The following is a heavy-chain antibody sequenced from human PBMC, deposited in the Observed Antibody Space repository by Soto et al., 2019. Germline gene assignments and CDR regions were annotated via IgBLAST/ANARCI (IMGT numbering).Heavy chain of an antibody. V-gene: IGHV4-59*08. CDR3: ARHSVGIVGATSKHYYYYGMDV. J-gene: IGHJ6*02. CDR2: IYYSGST. CDR1: GGSISSYY. Sequence: SETLSLTCTVSGGSISSYYWSWIRQPPGKGLEWIGYIYYSGSTNYNPSLKSRVTISVDTPKNQFSLKLSSVTAADTAVYYCARHSVGIVGATSKHYYYYGMDVWGQGTTVTVSS. D-gene: IGHD1-26*01.